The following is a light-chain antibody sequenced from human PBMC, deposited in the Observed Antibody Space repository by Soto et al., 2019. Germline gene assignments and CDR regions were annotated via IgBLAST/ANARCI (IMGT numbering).Light chain of an antibody. V-gene: IGLV1-40*01. J-gene: IGLJ1*01. CDR2: ANK. Sequence: QCVLTQPPSASGAPGQRVTISCTGSSSNIGAGHDVHWYQQLPVTAPKLLIYANKNRPAGVPDRFSASKSGTSASLAITGLQAEDEADYYCQSYDTSPSGYVFGTGTKVTVL. CDR3: QSYDTSPSGYV. CDR1: SSNIGAGHD.